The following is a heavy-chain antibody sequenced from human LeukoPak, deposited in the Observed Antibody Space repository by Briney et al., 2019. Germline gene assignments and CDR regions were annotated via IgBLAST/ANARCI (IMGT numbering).Heavy chain of an antibody. CDR3: AKDRYGDYLFDY. Sequence: GGSLRLSCVVSRFTFDNYAMNWVRQAPGKGLEWVSGISGSGGSTYYADSVKGRFTISRDNSKNTLYLQMYSLRAEDTAVYYCAKDRYGDYLFDYWGQGTLVAVSS. V-gene: IGHV3-23*01. D-gene: IGHD4-17*01. CDR1: RFTFDNYA. J-gene: IGHJ4*02. CDR2: ISGSGGST.